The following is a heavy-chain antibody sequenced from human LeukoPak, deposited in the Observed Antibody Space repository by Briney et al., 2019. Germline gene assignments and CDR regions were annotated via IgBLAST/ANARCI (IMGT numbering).Heavy chain of an antibody. CDR1: GYSFTNYW. Sequence: GESLKISCKGSGYSFTNYWISWVRQMPGEGLEWMGRIDPGDSDTRYSPSFQGQVTISADKSLSTAYLQWGSLKASDTAMYYCAREGRSSSPMDYWGQGTLVTVSS. V-gene: IGHV5-51*01. J-gene: IGHJ4*02. CDR2: IDPGDSDT. D-gene: IGHD6-6*01. CDR3: AREGRSSSPMDY.